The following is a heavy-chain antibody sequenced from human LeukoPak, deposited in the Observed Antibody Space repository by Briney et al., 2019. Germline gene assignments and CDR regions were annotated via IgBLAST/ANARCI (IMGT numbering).Heavy chain of an antibody. CDR1: GGSISSYY. V-gene: IGHV4-59*08. CDR2: IYYSGST. CDR3: ARHRAFAFDI. Sequence: SETLSLTCTVSGGSISSYYWSWIRQPPGKGLEWIGYIYYSGSTNYNPSLKSRATISVDTSKNQFSLKLSSVTAADTAVYYCARHRAFAFDIWGQGTMVTVSS. J-gene: IGHJ3*02.